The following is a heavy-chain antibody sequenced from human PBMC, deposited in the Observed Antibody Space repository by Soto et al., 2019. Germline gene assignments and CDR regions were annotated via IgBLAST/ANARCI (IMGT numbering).Heavy chain of an antibody. V-gene: IGHV3-15*01. CDR3: TTAPFSFITLPGTSFLIGMDV. CDR2: IKSNADGGAT. J-gene: IGHJ6*02. CDR1: GFTLTKAS. D-gene: IGHD3-10*01. Sequence: PGGSLRLSCAASGFTLTKASMSWVRQAPGEGQEWVGHIKSNADGGATDYAAPVKGRFTVSRDDSRNTLYLQLNSLKTEDTAVYYCTTAPFSFITLPGTSFLIGMDVWGQGTTVTVSS.